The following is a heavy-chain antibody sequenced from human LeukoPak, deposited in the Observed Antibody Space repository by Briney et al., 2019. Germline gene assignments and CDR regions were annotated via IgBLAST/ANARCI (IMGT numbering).Heavy chain of an antibody. D-gene: IGHD1-26*01. CDR2: ISDSGRST. CDR3: AKGGSYAPLDY. V-gene: IGHV3-23*01. CDR1: GFTFSSSA. J-gene: IGHJ4*02. Sequence: PGGSPRLSCAASGFTFSSSAMTWVRQAPGKGLEWVSAISDSGRSTIYTDSVKDRFTISRDNSKNMLYLQMNSLRAEDTAVYYCAKGGSYAPLDYWGQGTLVTVSS.